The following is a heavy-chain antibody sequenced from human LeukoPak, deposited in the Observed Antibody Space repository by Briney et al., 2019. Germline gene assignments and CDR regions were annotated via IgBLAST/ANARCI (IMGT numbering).Heavy chain of an antibody. D-gene: IGHD6-13*01. J-gene: IGHJ6*03. CDR2: IRYDGSNK. CDR1: GFTFSSYG. CDR3: ARGVPWGGSSWNLYYYMDV. V-gene: IGHV3-30*02. Sequence: PGGSLRLSCAASGFTFSSYGMHWVRQAPGKGLEWVAFIRYDGSNKYYADSVKGRFTISRDNSKNTLYLQMNSLRAEDTAVYYCARGVPWGGSSWNLYYYMDVWGKGTTVTVSS.